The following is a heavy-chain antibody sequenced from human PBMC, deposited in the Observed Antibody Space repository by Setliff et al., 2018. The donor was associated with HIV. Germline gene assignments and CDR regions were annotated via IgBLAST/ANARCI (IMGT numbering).Heavy chain of an antibody. Sequence: LSLTCTVSGGSVSSGGYYWSWIRQHPGKGLECIGYIYYSGSTSYSPSLKSRVTISVDTSKNQFSLKLNSLTAADTAMYYCARGVWSGYYPDAFDIWGQGTMVTVSS. J-gene: IGHJ3*02. CDR2: IYYSGST. V-gene: IGHV4-31*03. CDR1: GGSVSSGGYY. CDR3: ARGVWSGYYPDAFDI. D-gene: IGHD3-3*01.